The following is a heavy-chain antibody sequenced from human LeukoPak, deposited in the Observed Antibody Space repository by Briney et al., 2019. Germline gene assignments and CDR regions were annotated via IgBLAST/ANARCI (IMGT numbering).Heavy chain of an antibody. V-gene: IGHV1-18*01. CDR3: ARGGDSSSWYRASPNWFDP. Sequence: ASVKVSCKASGYTFTSYGISWVRQAPGQGLEWMGWIIAYNGKTNYAQKLQGRFTMTTDTSTSTAYMELRSLRSDDTAVYYCARGGDSSSWYRASPNWFDPWGQGTLVTVSS. D-gene: IGHD6-13*01. J-gene: IGHJ5*02. CDR2: IIAYNGKT. CDR1: GYTFTSYG.